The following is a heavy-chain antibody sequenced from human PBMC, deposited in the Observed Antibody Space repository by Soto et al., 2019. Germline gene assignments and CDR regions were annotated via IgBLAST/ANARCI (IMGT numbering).Heavy chain of an antibody. Sequence: ASVKVSCKASGYTFTGYYMHWVRQAPGQGLEWVGWINPNSGGTNYAQKFQGWVTMTRDTSISTAYMGLSRLRSDDTAVYYCAREGGSGSYYGAFDIWGQGTMVTVSS. J-gene: IGHJ3*02. CDR2: INPNSGGT. CDR3: AREGGSGSYYGAFDI. D-gene: IGHD3-10*01. CDR1: GYTFTGYY. V-gene: IGHV1-2*04.